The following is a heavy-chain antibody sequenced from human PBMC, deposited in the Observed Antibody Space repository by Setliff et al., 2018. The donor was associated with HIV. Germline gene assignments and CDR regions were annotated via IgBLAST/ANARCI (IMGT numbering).Heavy chain of an antibody. CDR2: IYYDGRT. D-gene: IGHD3-16*01. Sequence: SETLSLTCTVSGYSIRTGAYYWGWIRQPPGKGLEWIGSIYYDGRTFYKPSLKSRLTISVDTSKNQFSLSLNSVTAADTAVYFCARGGAVSADFDSWGQGTLVTVSS. CDR1: GYSIRTGAYY. J-gene: IGHJ5*01. V-gene: IGHV4-39*07. CDR3: ARGGAVSADFDS.